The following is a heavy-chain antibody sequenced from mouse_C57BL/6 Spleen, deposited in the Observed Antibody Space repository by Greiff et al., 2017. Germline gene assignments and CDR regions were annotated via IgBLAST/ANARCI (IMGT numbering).Heavy chain of an antibody. D-gene: IGHD1-1*01. J-gene: IGHJ2*01. Sequence: EVKLVESGGGLVQPGGSLSLSCAASGFTFTDYYMSWVRQPPGKALEWLGFIRNKANGYTTEYSASVKGRFTISRDNSQSILYLQMNALRAEDSATYYCARSLYYYGSSYPDYWGQGTTLTVSS. CDR3: ARSLYYYGSSYPDY. V-gene: IGHV7-3*01. CDR1: GFTFTDYY. CDR2: IRNKANGYTT.